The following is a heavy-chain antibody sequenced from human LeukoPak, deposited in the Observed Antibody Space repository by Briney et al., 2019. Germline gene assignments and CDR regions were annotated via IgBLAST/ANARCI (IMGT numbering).Heavy chain of an antibody. V-gene: IGHV3-11*01. CDR2: ISRSGSNK. CDR1: GFTFSDYN. Sequence: GGSLRLSGAASGFTFSDYNMRWIRQGPGKGLEWVSTISRSGSNKYYADSVKGRFTIFRDNAKNSLFLQMNSLRAEDTAVYYCARVLRYCSGGNCYSGGLGYMDAWGKGTTVTISS. D-gene: IGHD2-15*01. J-gene: IGHJ6*03. CDR3: ARVLRYCSGGNCYSGGLGYMDA.